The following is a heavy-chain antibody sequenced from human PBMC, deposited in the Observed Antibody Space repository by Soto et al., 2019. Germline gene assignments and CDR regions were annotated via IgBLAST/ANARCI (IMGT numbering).Heavy chain of an antibody. CDR2: ISGSGVST. V-gene: IGHV3-23*01. D-gene: IGHD7-27*01. CDR1: GFTFSSNA. Sequence: LRLSCAASGFTFSSNAMSWARQAPGKGLEWVSAISGSGVSTYYADSVKGRFTISRDNSMNTLFLQMNSLRAEDTAVYYCAKDASLGGMDVWGQGTTVTVSS. J-gene: IGHJ6*02. CDR3: AKDASLGGMDV.